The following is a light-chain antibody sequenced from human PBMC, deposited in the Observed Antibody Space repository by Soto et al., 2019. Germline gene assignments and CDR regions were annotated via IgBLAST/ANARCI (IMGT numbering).Light chain of an antibody. CDR1: SSNIGSNT. Sequence: QSVLTQPPSASATPGQRVTISCSGSSSNIGSNTVIWYQQLPGTAPKLLIYSNNQRPSGVPDRFSGSKSGTSASLAISGLQSEDEADYFCAAWDDSLNVYVFGTGTKVTVL. CDR3: AAWDDSLNVYV. CDR2: SNN. J-gene: IGLJ1*01. V-gene: IGLV1-44*01.